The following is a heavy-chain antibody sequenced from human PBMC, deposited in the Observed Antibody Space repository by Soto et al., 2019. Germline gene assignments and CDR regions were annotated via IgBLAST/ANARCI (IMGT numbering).Heavy chain of an antibody. CDR3: ARSQGGSSSLDIYYYYYYGMDV. CDR2: IIPINGTA. CDR1: GDTFSSYA. V-gene: IGHV1-69*13. J-gene: IGHJ6*02. Sequence: GASVKVSCKAPGDTFSSYAISWVRQAPGQGLEWMGGIIPINGTANYAQKLQGRVTITADESTSTGYMELSSLRSEDTAVYYCARSQGGSSSLDIYYYYYYGMDVWGQGTTVTVSS. D-gene: IGHD2-15*01.